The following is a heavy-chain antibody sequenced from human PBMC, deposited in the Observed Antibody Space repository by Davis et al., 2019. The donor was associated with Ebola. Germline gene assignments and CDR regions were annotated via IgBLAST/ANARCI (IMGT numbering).Heavy chain of an antibody. CDR1: GGSISSYY. J-gene: IGHJ4*02. V-gene: IGHV4-59*01. CDR2: IYYSGST. Sequence: MPSETLSLTCTVSGGSISSYYWSWIRQPPGKGLEWIGYIYYSGSTNYNPSLKSRVTISVDTSKNQFSLKLSPVTAADTAVYYCARAGSSSWLYDYWGQGTLVTVSS. CDR3: ARAGSSSWLYDY. D-gene: IGHD6-13*01.